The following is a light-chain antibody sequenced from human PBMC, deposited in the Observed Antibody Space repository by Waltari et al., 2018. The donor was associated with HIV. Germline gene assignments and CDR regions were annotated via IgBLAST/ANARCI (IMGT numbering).Light chain of an antibody. V-gene: IGLV2-14*03. CDR2: EVT. CDR1: TSDFGRYNS. Sequence: QSALTPPASVSGSPGQSVTISCTATTSDFGRYNSVSWYQQHPGNVPKVIIYEVTSRPSGVPHRFSGSRSGNTASLTISGLQAEDEAVYYCSTHTTTDTLMFGGGTKLTVL. J-gene: IGLJ3*02. CDR3: STHTTTDTLM.